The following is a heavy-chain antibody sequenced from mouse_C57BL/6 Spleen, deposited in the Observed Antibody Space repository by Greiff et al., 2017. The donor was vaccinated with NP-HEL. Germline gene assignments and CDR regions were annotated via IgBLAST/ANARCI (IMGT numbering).Heavy chain of an antibody. D-gene: IGHD2-2*01. V-gene: IGHV7-3*01. J-gene: IGHJ4*01. CDR2: IRNKANGYTT. CDR1: GFTFTDYY. CDR3: ARFAYYGYDGYYYAMDY. Sequence: EVKLVESGGGLVQPGGSLSLSCAASGFTFTDYYMSWVRQPPGKALEWLGFIRNKANGYTTEYSASVKGRFTISSDNSQSILYLQMNALRAEDSATYYCARFAYYGYDGYYYAMDYWGQGTSVTVSS.